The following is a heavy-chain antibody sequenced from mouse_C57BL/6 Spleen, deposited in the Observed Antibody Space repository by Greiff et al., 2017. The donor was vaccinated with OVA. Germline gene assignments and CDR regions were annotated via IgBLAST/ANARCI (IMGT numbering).Heavy chain of an antibody. CDR2: IRLKSDNYAT. J-gene: IGHJ2*01. V-gene: IGHV6-3*01. CDR1: GFTFSNYW. CDR3: TGRYFDY. Sequence: VQGVESGGGLVQPGGSMTLSCVASGFTFSNYWMNWVRQSPEKGLEWVAQIRLKSDNYATHYAESVKGRFTISSDDSKSSVYLQMNNLRAEDTGIYYCTGRYFDYWGQGTTLTVSS.